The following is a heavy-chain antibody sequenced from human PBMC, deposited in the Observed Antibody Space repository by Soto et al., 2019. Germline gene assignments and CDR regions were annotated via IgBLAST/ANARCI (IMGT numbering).Heavy chain of an antibody. CDR2: IKQDGSEK. J-gene: IGHJ6*02. D-gene: IGHD5-18*01. Sequence: VGSLRLSCAASGFTFSSYWMSWVRQAPGKGLEWVANIKQDGSEKYYVDSVKGRFTISRDNAKNSLYLQMNSLRAEDTAVYYCARVDTALVHFGMDVWGQGTTVTVSS. V-gene: IGHV3-7*01. CDR3: ARVDTALVHFGMDV. CDR1: GFTFSSYW.